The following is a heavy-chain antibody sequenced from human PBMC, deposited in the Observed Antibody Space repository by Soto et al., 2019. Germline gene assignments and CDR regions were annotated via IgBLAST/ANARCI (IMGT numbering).Heavy chain of an antibody. V-gene: IGHV5-10-1*01. CDR1: GYSFTSYW. CDR2: IDPSDSYT. J-gene: IGHJ6*02. D-gene: IGHD4-17*01. Sequence: PGDSLKISCKGSGYSFTSYWISWVRQMPGKGLEWMGRIDPSDSYTNYSPSFQGHVTISADKSISTAYLQWSSLKASDTAMYYCARHDYGDNYYGMDVWGQGTTVTVSS. CDR3: ARHDYGDNYYGMDV.